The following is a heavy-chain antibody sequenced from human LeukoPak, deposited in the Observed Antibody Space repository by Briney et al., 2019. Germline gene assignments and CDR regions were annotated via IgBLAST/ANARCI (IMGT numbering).Heavy chain of an antibody. CDR2: IYTSRIT. V-gene: IGHV4-4*07. CDR1: GGSITNYY. CDR3: AREHRDYVGDGYYYGC. Sequence: SETLSLTCTVSGGSITNYYWSWIRQPAGKGLEWIGRIYTSRITDYNPSLRSRVTLSVDTSKNHFSLKLSSVTAADTAVYFCAREHRDYVGDGYYYGCWGQGTLVTVSS. D-gene: IGHD3-22*01. J-gene: IGHJ4*02.